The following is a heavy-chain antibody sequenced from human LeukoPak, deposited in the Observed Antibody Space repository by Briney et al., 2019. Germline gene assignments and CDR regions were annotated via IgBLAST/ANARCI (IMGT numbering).Heavy chain of an antibody. D-gene: IGHD3-3*01. CDR1: CDSFRSYC. V-gene: IGHV4-59*01. CDR3: ARGRNLEWFDY. Sequence: SETVSLTCTVACDSFRSYCWGWVRQPPGRGRGWMGYIYYGWSTNYHTSLRSGFTISVDTSRNQYFLKLNCVTAADTAVYYCARGRNLEWFDYWGQGTLVTVSS. CDR2: IYYGWST. J-gene: IGHJ5*01.